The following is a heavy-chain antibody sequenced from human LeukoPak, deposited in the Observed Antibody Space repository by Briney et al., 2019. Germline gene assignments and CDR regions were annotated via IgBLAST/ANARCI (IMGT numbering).Heavy chain of an antibody. Sequence: ASVKVSCKASGYTFTGYYMHWVRQAPGQGLEWMGWINPNSGGTNYAQKFQGRVTMTRDTSISTAYMELSRLRSDDTAVYYCARGPDTLLWFGELLHWFDPWGQGTLVTVSS. J-gene: IGHJ5*02. CDR2: INPNSGGT. D-gene: IGHD3-10*01. CDR1: GYTFTGYY. V-gene: IGHV1-2*02. CDR3: ARGPDTLLWFGELLHWFDP.